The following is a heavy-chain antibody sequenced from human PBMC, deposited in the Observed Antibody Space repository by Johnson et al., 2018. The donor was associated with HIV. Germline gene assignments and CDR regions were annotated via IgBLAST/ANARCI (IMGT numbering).Heavy chain of an antibody. CDR2: IYSGGST. Sequence: VQLVETGGGLIQPGGSLRLSCVASGFTVRKGLEWVSVIYSGGSTYYADSVKGRFTISRDNTKNTLYLQMNSLKPEDTAVYYCVKERQLVRSFDIWGQGTMVTVSS. D-gene: IGHD6-6*01. J-gene: IGHJ3*02. CDR1: GFTVR. CDR3: VKERQLVRSFDI. V-gene: IGHV3-53*05.